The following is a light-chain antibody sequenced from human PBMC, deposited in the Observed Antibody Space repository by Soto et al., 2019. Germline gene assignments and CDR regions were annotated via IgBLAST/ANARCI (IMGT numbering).Light chain of an antibody. V-gene: IGLV2-14*01. CDR3: SSYTSSSTLV. J-gene: IGLJ1*01. CDR1: GSDVGGYNY. CDR2: GVT. Sequence: QAVVTQPASVSGSPRQSITISCTGTGSDVGGYNYVSWYQQHPGKAPKLMIYGVTNRPSGVSNRFSGSKSGNTASLTISGLQAEDEADYYCSSYTSSSTLVFGTGTKVTVL.